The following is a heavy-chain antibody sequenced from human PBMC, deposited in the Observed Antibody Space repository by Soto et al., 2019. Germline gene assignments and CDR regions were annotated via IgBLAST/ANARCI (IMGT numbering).Heavy chain of an antibody. Sequence: LRLQRWGAGLLKPSETFSLTSAFIGGSSMGYSGAGFRQPPGRGLGGLGEINLSGSTNSNPPPKSRVTLSVDTSKNQFSPKLSSVAAADTAVYYCARGRLAVAGTEEYYFDYWGQGTLVTVSS. J-gene: IGHJ4*02. D-gene: IGHD6-19*01. CDR3: ARGRLAVAGTEEYYFDY. CDR2: INLSGST. CDR1: GGSSMGYS. V-gene: IGHV4-34*01.